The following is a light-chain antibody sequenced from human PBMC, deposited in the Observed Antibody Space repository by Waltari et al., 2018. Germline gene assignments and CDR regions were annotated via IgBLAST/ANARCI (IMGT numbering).Light chain of an antibody. CDR3: CSCSYTPTTTVI. J-gene: IGLJ2*01. V-gene: IGLV2-14*01. CDR2: EVP. Sequence: QSALTQPASVSGSPGQSITISCTGTNSDVGAYDYVSWYQHHPGKAPKLIIYEVPNRPSGVSNRFSGSKSDNTASLTISGLQAEDEAEYYCCSCSYTPTTTVIFGGGTKLTVL. CDR1: NSDVGAYDY.